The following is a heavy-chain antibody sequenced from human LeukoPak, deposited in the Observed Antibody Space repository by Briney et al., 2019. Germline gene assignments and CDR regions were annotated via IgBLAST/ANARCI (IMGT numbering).Heavy chain of an antibody. V-gene: IGHV3-23*01. CDR2: IGGGDT. CDR3: AKDGQSFNSMYDYFDS. CDR1: GFTFRNSA. Sequence: GGSLRLSCSASGFTFRNSAISWVRQAPGKGLEWVSSIGGGDTHYADSVKGRFTISGDDSRSTVDLQMSSLRAEDTAVYYCAKDGQSFNSMYDYFDSWGQGTLVTVSS. D-gene: IGHD2-8*01. J-gene: IGHJ4*02.